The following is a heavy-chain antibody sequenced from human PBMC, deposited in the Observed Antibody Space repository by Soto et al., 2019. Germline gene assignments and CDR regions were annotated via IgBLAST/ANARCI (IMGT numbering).Heavy chain of an antibody. CDR1: GGSISSYY. CDR3: ARVDDDSSGYYLDY. V-gene: IGHV4-59*01. CDR2: IYYSGST. D-gene: IGHD3-22*01. J-gene: IGHJ4*02. Sequence: PSETLSLTCTVSGGSISSYYWSWIRQPPGKGLEWIGYIYYSGSTNYNPSLKSRVTISVETSKNQFSLKLSSVTAADPAVYYCARVDDDSSGYYLDYWGQGTLVTVSS.